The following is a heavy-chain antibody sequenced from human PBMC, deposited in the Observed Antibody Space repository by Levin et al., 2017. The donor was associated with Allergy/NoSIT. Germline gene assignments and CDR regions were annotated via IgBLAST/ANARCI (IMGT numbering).Heavy chain of an antibody. D-gene: IGHD1-26*01. V-gene: IGHV4-34*01. J-gene: IGHJ4*02. CDR2: INHSGST. CDR1: GGSFSGYY. CDR3: ASLGIVGATTSGSYFDY. Sequence: PSQTLSLTCAVYGGSFSGYYWSWIRQPPGKGLEWIGEINHSGSTNYNPSLKSRVTISVDTSKNQFSLKLSSVTAADTAVYYCASLGIVGATTSGSYFDYWGQGTLVTVSS.